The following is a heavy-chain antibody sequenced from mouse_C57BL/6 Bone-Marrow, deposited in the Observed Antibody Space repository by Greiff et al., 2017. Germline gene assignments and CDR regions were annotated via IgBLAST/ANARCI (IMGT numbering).Heavy chain of an antibody. J-gene: IGHJ2*01. CDR3: ARGLLHGY. D-gene: IGHD2-3*01. CDR2: IHPNSGST. Sequence: VQLQQPGAELVKPGASVKLSCKASGYTFTSYWMHWVKQRPGQGLEWIGMIHPNSGSTNYNEKFTSKATLTVDKSSSTAYMQLSSLTSEDSAVYYCARGLLHGYWGQGTALTVSS. CDR1: GYTFTSYW. V-gene: IGHV1-64*01.